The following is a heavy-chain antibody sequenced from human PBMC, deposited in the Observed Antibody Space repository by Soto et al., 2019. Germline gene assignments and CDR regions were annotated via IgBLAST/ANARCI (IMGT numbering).Heavy chain of an antibody. CDR2: IYPGDSDT. CDR3: ARAGEIYYDILTGPWRAFDI. V-gene: IGHV5-51*01. Sequence: PGESLKISCKGSGYSFTSYWIGWVRQMPGKGLEWMGIIYPGDSDTRYSPSFQGQVTISADKSISTAYLQWSSLKASDTAMYYCARAGEIYYDILTGPWRAFDIWGQGTMVTVSS. CDR1: GYSFTSYW. D-gene: IGHD3-9*01. J-gene: IGHJ3*02.